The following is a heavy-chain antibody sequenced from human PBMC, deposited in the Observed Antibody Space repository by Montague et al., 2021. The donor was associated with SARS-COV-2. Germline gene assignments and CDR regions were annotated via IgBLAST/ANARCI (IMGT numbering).Heavy chain of an antibody. J-gene: IGHJ4*02. D-gene: IGHD2-15*01. CDR3: ARAQSGGWAHLDN. Sequence: TLSLTCTVSGGSISSGSYYWSWIRQPAGKGLEWIGRIYTSGTTDYSFSLKSRVTISVDTSKNQFSLKLTSVTAADTAAYYCARAQSGGWAHLDNCGQGTLVTVSS. CDR2: IYTSGTT. CDR1: GGSISSGSYY. V-gene: IGHV4-61*02.